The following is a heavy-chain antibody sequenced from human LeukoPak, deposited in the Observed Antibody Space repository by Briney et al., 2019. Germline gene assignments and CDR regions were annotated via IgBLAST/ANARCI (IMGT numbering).Heavy chain of an antibody. CDR1: GGSISGYS. J-gene: IGHJ5*02. Sequence: SETLSLTCTVSGGSISGYSWSWIRQPPGKGLEWIGYIYYSGSTNYSPSLKRRVTISVDTSKNQFSLKLRSVTAADTAVYYCARGRYQLSPWGQGTLVDVS. CDR2: IYYSGST. V-gene: IGHV4-59*01. CDR3: ARGRYQLSP. D-gene: IGHD2-2*01.